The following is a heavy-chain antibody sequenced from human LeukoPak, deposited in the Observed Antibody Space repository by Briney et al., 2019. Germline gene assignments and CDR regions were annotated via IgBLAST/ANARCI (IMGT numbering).Heavy chain of an antibody. V-gene: IGHV1-2*02. CDR3: ARPYLKGSYDVGDY. J-gene: IGHJ4*02. Sequence: ASVKVSCKASGYTFTGYYMHWVRQAPGQGLEWMGWINPNSGGTNYAQKFQGRVTITRDTSISTAYMELSRLRSDDTAVYYCARPYLKGSYDVGDYWGQGTLVTVSS. CDR1: GYTFTGYY. D-gene: IGHD1-26*01. CDR2: INPNSGGT.